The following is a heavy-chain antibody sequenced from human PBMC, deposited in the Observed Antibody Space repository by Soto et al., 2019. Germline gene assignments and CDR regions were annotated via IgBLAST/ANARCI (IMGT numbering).Heavy chain of an antibody. D-gene: IGHD2-21*02. V-gene: IGHV5-10-1*01. CDR3: ARQTIVVVTAISDSGMDV. CDR2: IDPSDSYT. J-gene: IGHJ6*02. CDR1: GYSFTSYW. Sequence: GESLKISCKGSGYSFTSYWISWVRQMPGKGLEWMGRIDPSDSYTNYSPSFQGHVTISADKSISTAYLQWSSLKASDTAMYYCARQTIVVVTAISDSGMDVWGQGTTVTVSS.